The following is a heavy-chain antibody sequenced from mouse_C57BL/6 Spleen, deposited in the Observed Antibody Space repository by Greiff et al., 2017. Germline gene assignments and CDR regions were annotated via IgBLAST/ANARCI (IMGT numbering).Heavy chain of an antibody. CDR3: ARGIYYDYDGAY. CDR1: GYTFTSYW. J-gene: IGHJ3*01. D-gene: IGHD2-4*01. Sequence: VQLQQPGAELVRPGSSVKLSCKASGYTFTSYWMHWVKQRPIQGLEWIGNIDPSDSETQYNQKFKDKATLTVDKSSSTAYMQLSSLTSEDSAVYYCARGIYYDYDGAYWGQGTLVTVSA. V-gene: IGHV1-52*01. CDR2: IDPSDSET.